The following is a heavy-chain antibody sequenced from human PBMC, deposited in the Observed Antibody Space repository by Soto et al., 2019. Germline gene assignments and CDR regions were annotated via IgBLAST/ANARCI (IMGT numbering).Heavy chain of an antibody. Sequence: ASVKVSCKASGYTFTSYDINWVRQATGQGLEWMGWMNPNSGNTGYAQKFQGRVTMTRNTSISTAYMELSSLRSEDTAVYYCARDPVLRYFDWLIGMDVWGQGTTVTVSS. CDR2: MNPNSGNT. CDR1: GYTFTSYD. CDR3: ARDPVLRYFDWLIGMDV. J-gene: IGHJ6*02. V-gene: IGHV1-8*01. D-gene: IGHD3-9*01.